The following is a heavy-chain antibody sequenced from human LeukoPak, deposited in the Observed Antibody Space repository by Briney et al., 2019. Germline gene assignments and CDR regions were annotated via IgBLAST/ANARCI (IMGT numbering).Heavy chain of an antibody. J-gene: IGHJ4*02. D-gene: IGHD6-19*01. CDR3: ARTGDQWLLTLLYY. CDR1: GLTFSSYS. CDR2: ISSSSSYI. Sequence: PGVSLRLSCAASGLTFSSYSMNWARQATGKGRECVSSISSSSSYIYYAVSVKGRFIISRENAKNSLYTQMQTPGAEHTALYHCARTGDQWLLTLLYYWGQGALVPVSS. V-gene: IGHV3-21*01.